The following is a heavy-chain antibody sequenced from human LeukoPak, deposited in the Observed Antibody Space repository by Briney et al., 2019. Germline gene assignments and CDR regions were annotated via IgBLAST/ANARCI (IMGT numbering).Heavy chain of an antibody. CDR1: GGSISSSNW. CDR2: IYHSGST. J-gene: IGHJ4*02. V-gene: IGHV4-4*02. D-gene: IGHD3-10*01. CDR3: ARKDYYGSGRLAEQPDY. Sequence: SETLSLTCAVSGGSISSSNWWSWVRQPPGKGLGWIGEIYHSGSTNYNPSLKSRVTMSVDKSKNQFSLKLSSVTAADTAVYYCARKDYYGSGRLAEQPDYWGQGTLVTVSS.